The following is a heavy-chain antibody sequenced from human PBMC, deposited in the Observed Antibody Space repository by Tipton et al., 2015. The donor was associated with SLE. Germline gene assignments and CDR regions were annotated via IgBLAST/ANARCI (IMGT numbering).Heavy chain of an antibody. CDR1: GDSLSRHY. D-gene: IGHD5-12*01. CDR2: SYYSGTT. J-gene: IGHJ4*02. V-gene: IGHV4-39*07. Sequence: TLSLTCSVSGDSLSRHYWGWIRQPPGKGLAWIGSSYYSGTTYYNPSLKSRVTISVDTSKNQFSLQLHSVTVADTAVYYCARQGSGYDPFFDSWGQGTLVTVSS. CDR3: ARQGSGYDPFFDS.